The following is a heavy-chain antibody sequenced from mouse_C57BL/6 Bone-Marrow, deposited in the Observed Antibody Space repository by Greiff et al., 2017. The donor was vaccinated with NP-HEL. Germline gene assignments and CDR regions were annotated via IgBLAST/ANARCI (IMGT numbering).Heavy chain of an antibody. CDR2: INPYNGGT. Sequence: SGPVLVKPGASVKMSCKASGYTFTDYYMNWVKQSHGKSLEWIGVINPYNGGTSYNQKFKGKATLTVDKSSSTAYMELNSLTSEDSAVYYWAGCTMVNTWFAYWGQGTLVTVSA. CDR3: AGCTMVNTWFAY. D-gene: IGHD2-1*01. CDR1: GYTFTDYY. J-gene: IGHJ3*01. V-gene: IGHV1-19*01.